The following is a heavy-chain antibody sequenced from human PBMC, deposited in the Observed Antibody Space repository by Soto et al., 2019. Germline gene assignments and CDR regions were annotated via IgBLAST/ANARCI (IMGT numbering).Heavy chain of an antibody. Sequence: SPRLSCVVSGFTFSAYGMHWVRQAPGTGLAWLAGISHDQTDQYYTDSVKGRVIISRDNSKSTLHLQMNSLRVEDTGVYYCVKDPYSGELAGHLNWCDTWGHGNPVAVSS. CDR1: GFTFSAYG. J-gene: IGHJ5*01. V-gene: IGHV3-30*18. CDR2: ISHDQTDQ. CDR3: VKDPYSGELAGHLNWCDT. D-gene: IGHD1-7*01.